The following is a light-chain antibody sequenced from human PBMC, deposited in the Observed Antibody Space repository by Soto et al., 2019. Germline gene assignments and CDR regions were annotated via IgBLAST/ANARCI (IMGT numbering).Light chain of an antibody. CDR1: SGDIGGYNY. Sequence: QSALTQPPSASGSPGQSATFSCTGSSGDIGGYNYVSWYQQHPGKAPKLMIYEVNKRPSGVPDRFSGSKSGNTASLTVSGLHAEDEADYYCSSYGGSNNLLFGGGTKLTVL. CDR3: SSYGGSNNLL. J-gene: IGLJ2*01. V-gene: IGLV2-8*01. CDR2: EVN.